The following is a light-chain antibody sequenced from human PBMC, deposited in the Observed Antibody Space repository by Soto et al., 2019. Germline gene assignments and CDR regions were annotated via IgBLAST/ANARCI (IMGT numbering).Light chain of an antibody. V-gene: IGKV1-39*01. CDR1: QSISNY. CDR2: AAS. J-gene: IGKJ4*01. CDR3: QQSYGTPLT. Sequence: DMEMTQSPSSLSASVGDRVTITCRASQSISNYLNWYQHKPGKVPKLLIYAASSLQSGVPTRFSRSGSGTDFTLTINSLQPEDFATYYCQQSYGTPLTFGGGTKVEIK.